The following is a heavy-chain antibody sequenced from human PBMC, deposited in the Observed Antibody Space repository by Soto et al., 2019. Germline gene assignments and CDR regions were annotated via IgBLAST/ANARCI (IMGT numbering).Heavy chain of an antibody. Sequence: QVQLQQWGAGLLKPSENLSLTCAVYGGSFSGYYWSWIRQPPGKGLEWIGEINHSGSTNYNPSLKSRVTISVDTYKNQFSLKLSSVTAADTAVYYCARDVEIAAYSSSCQDNWFDPWGQGTLVTVSS. CDR1: GGSFSGYY. CDR2: INHSGST. J-gene: IGHJ5*02. V-gene: IGHV4-34*01. CDR3: ARDVEIAAYSSSCQDNWFDP. D-gene: IGHD6-13*01.